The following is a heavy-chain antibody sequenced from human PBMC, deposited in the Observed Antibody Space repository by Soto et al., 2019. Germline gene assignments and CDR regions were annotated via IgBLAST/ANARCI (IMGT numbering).Heavy chain of an antibody. J-gene: IGHJ1*01. CDR1: GGSISSGGYY. CDR3: ATTAYCGGDCLEYFQH. D-gene: IGHD2-21*02. V-gene: IGHV4-31*03. CDR2: IYYSGST. Sequence: LSLTCTVSGGSISSGGYYWSWIRQHPGKGLEWIEYIYYSGSTYYNPSLKSRVTISVDTSKNQFSLKLSSVTAADTAVYYCATTAYCGGDCLEYFQHWGQGTLVTVSS.